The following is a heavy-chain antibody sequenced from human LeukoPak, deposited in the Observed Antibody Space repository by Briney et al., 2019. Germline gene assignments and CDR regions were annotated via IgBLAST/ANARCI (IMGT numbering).Heavy chain of an antibody. V-gene: IGHV4-38-2*02. CDR3: ARQGYYYGSGSFDY. CDR1: GYSISTGYY. CDR2: FYHGGST. J-gene: IGHJ4*02. D-gene: IGHD3-10*01. Sequence: SETLSLTCTVSGYSISTGYYWDWIRQPPGKGLEWIGTFYHGGSTYYNPSLKSRVTISVDTSKNQFSLKLSSVTAADTAVYYCARQGYYYGSGSFDYWGQGTLVTVSS.